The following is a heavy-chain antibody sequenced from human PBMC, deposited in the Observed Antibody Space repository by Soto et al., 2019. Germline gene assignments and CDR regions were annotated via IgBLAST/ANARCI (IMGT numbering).Heavy chain of an antibody. CDR2: ISGSGGST. Sequence: GGSLRLSCAASGFTFSSYAMSWVRQAPGKGLEWVSAISGSGGSTYYADSVKGRFTISRDNSKNTLDLQMNSLRAEDTAVYYCAKVSGYDILTGYYQIPSFDYWGQGTLVTVSS. J-gene: IGHJ4*02. CDR1: GFTFSSYA. D-gene: IGHD3-9*01. CDR3: AKVSGYDILTGYYQIPSFDY. V-gene: IGHV3-23*01.